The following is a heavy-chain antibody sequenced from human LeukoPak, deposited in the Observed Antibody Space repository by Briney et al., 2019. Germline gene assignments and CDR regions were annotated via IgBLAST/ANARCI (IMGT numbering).Heavy chain of an antibody. CDR3: ARVRRNYYYDSSGYSEYFQH. CDR1: GYSFTDNY. V-gene: IGHV1-69*06. D-gene: IGHD3-22*01. CDR2: IIPIFGTA. J-gene: IGHJ1*01. Sequence: ASVKVSCKASGYSFTDNYIYWVRQAPGQGLEWMGGIIPIFGTANYAQKFQGRVTITADKSTSTAYMELSSLRSEDTAVYYCARVRRNYYYDSSGYSEYFQHWGQGTLVTVSS.